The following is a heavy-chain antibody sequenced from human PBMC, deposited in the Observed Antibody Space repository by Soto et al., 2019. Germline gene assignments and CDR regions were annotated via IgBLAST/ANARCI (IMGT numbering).Heavy chain of an antibody. CDR1: GFTFSSYE. CDR3: AREGVPYSSSWYYYYYGMDV. CDR2: ISSSGSTI. Sequence: GGSLRLSCAASGFTFSSYEMNWVRQAPGKGLEWVSYISSSGSTIYYADSVKGRFTISRDNAKNSLYLQMNSLRAEDTAVYYCAREGVPYSSSWYYYYYGMDVWGQGTTVTFSS. V-gene: IGHV3-48*03. D-gene: IGHD6-13*01. J-gene: IGHJ6*02.